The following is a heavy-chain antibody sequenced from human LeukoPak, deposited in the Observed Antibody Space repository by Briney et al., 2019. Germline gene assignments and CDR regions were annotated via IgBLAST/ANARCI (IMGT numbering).Heavy chain of an antibody. V-gene: IGHV3-66*01. CDR3: AKDEGIWFGELLPSGFLYY. J-gene: IGHJ4*02. Sequence: GGSLRLSCAASGFTVSSNYMSWVRQAPGKGLEWVSLIYGGGTTSYADSVKGRFTISRDNSKNTLYLQMNSLRAEDTAVYYCAKDEGIWFGELLPSGFLYYWGQGTLVTVSS. CDR1: GFTVSSNY. D-gene: IGHD3-10*01. CDR2: IYGGGTT.